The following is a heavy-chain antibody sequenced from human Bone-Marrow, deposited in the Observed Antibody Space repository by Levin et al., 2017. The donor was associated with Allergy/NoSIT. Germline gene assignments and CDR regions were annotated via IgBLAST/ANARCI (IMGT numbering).Heavy chain of an antibody. Sequence: GESLKISCAASGFTLSNAWMNWVRQAPGKGLEWVGRIKSDTDGGTVDFSSPMKDRFTISRNESENMLYLQLNSLKTEDTAVYFCATPLADDVHYYYALDVWGQGTTVTVSS. CDR1: GFTLSNAW. CDR2: IKSDTDGGTV. CDR3: ATPLADDVHYYYALDV. D-gene: IGHD1-1*01. J-gene: IGHJ6*02. V-gene: IGHV3-15*07.